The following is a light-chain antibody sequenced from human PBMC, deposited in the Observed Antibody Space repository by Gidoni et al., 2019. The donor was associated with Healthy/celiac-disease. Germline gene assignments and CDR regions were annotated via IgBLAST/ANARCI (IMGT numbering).Light chain of an antibody. CDR2: AAS. Sequence: DIQMTQSPSSLSASVGDRVTITCRASQSISSYLNWYKQKPGKAPKLLIYAASSLQSGVPSRFSGRVSGTDFTLTLSSLQPADFATYYCQPSYSTPGTFXGXTKVEIK. CDR3: QPSYSTPGT. CDR1: QSISSY. J-gene: IGKJ4*01. V-gene: IGKV1-39*01.